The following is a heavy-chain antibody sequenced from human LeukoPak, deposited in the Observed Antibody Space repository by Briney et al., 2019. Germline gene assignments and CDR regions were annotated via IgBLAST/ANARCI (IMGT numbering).Heavy chain of an antibody. Sequence: PGGSLRLSCAASGFTFSNAWMSWVRQAPGKGLEWVGRIKSKTDGGTTDYAAPVKGRFTISRDDSKNTLYLQMNSLKTEDTAVYYCTTDTTVTTYPDYWGQGTLVTVSS. CDR2: IKSKTDGGTT. D-gene: IGHD4-17*01. V-gene: IGHV3-15*01. J-gene: IGHJ4*02. CDR1: GFTFSNAW. CDR3: TTDTTVTTYPDY.